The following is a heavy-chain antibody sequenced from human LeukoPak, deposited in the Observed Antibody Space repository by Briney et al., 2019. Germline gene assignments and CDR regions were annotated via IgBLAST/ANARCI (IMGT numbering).Heavy chain of an antibody. CDR2: INHRGST. CDR1: DGSFRGYY. D-gene: IGHD2-15*01. Sequence: SETLSLTCGVSDGSFRGYYWSWIRQPPGQGLEWIGEINHRGSTNYIASLKSRLTITVDTSRKQFSLNLSSVSAADTAVYYCARGPACSVGNCRPFDFWGQGILVTVSS. J-gene: IGHJ4*02. CDR3: ARGPACSVGNCRPFDF. V-gene: IGHV4-34*01.